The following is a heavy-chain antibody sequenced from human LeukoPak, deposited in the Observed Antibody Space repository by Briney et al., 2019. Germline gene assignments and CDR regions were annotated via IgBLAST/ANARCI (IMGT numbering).Heavy chain of an antibody. J-gene: IGHJ6*02. D-gene: IGHD1-14*01. CDR2: LYRDGDT. Sequence: PGGSLRLSCAASGFSVSSNYMSWVRQAPGKGLEGVSVLYRDGDTYYADSVKGRFTISRDNSKNTLYIQMDSLRVDDTAIYYCARGTRNYYYGLDVWGQGTTVTVS. V-gene: IGHV3-66*01. CDR1: GFSVSSNY. CDR3: ARGTRNYYYGLDV.